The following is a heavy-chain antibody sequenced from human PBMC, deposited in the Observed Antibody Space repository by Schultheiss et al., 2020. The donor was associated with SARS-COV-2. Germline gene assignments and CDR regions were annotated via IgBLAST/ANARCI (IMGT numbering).Heavy chain of an antibody. CDR2: ISSSGSTI. CDR3: TTDQEYSDSSGYSYGMDI. Sequence: GGSLRLSCAASGFTFSDYYINWIRQAPGKGLEWVSYISSSGSTIYYADSVKGRFTISRDNAKNSLYLQMNSLRAEDTAVYYCTTDQEYSDSSGYSYGMDIWGQGTTVTVSS. V-gene: IGHV3-11*01. J-gene: IGHJ6*02. CDR1: GFTFSDYY. D-gene: IGHD3-22*01.